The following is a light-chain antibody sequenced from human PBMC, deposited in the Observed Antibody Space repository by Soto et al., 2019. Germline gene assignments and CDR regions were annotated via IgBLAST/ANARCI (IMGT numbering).Light chain of an antibody. V-gene: IGLV2-11*01. CDR1: SSDVGHYNY. J-gene: IGLJ3*02. Sequence: QSALTQPRSVSGSPGQSVTISCTGTSSDVGHYNYVSWYQQHPGKAPNLMIYDVNKRPSGVPDRFSGSKSGNTASLTISGLQADDEADYYCCSYAGSSTLVFGGGTKLTVL. CDR2: DVN. CDR3: CSYAGSSTLV.